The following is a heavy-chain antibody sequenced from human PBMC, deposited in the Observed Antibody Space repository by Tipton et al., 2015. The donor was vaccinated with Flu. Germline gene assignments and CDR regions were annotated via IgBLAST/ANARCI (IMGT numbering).Heavy chain of an antibody. Sequence: LRLSCTVSGYSISSGYYWDWIRQPPGKGLEWIGSLYHSGSTYYNPSLKSRVTMSLDTSKNQFSLKLSSVIAADTAVYYCARGPRLSVLGMVGDFDYWGQGTLVTVSS. CDR3: ARGPRLSVLGMVGDFDY. J-gene: IGHJ4*02. V-gene: IGHV4-38-2*02. CDR2: LYHSGST. CDR1: GYSISSGYY. D-gene: IGHD3-10*02.